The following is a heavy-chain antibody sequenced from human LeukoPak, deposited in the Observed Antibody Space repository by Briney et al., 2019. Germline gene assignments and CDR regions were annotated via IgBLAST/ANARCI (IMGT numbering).Heavy chain of an antibody. CDR2: IYYSGST. D-gene: IGHD3-10*01. CDR1: GVSISSGGYY. V-gene: IGHV4-31*03. J-gene: IGHJ4*02. Sequence: SQTLSLTCTVSGVSISSGGYYWSWIRQHPGKGLEWIGYIYYSGSTYYNPSLKSRVTISVDTSKNQFSLKLSSVTAADTAVYYCARALLPQGPHYYYGSGSIEGFDYWGQGTLVTSLL. CDR3: ARALLPQGPHYYYGSGSIEGFDY.